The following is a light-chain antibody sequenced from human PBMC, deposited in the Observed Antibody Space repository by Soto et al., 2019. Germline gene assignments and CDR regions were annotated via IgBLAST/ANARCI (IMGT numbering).Light chain of an antibody. CDR2: GAS. Sequence: EIVMTQSPATLSVSPVGRATLSCRASQSISDTLAWYQQKPGQAPRLLIHGASTRATGFPARFSGSGSGTDFTLTISSLQSEDFATYYCQQYNNWPPWTFGQGTKVDIK. CDR3: QQYNNWPPWT. J-gene: IGKJ1*01. V-gene: IGKV3-15*01. CDR1: QSISDT.